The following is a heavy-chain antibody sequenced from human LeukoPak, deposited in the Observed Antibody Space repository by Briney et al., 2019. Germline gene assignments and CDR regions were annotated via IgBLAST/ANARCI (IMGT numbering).Heavy chain of an antibody. CDR3: RSSGWREYFQH. CDR2: IKSKTDGGTT. CDR1: GFTFSNAW. V-gene: IGHV3-15*01. D-gene: IGHD6-19*01. J-gene: IGHJ1*01. Sequence: GGSLRLSCAASGFTFSNAWMSWVRQAPGKGLEWVGRIKSKTDGGTTDYAAPVKGRFTISRDDSKNTLYLQMNSLKTEDTAVYYCRSSGWREYFQHWGQGTLVTVSS.